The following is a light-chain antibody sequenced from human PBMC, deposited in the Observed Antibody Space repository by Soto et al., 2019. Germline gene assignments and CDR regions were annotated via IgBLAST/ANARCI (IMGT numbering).Light chain of an antibody. CDR1: QSISSW. J-gene: IGKJ1*01. CDR3: QQYNDNWT. CDR2: KAS. V-gene: IGKV1-5*03. Sequence: DIQMTQSPSTLSASVGDRVTITCRASQSISSWLAWYQQKPGKAPRLLIYKASNLESGAPSRFSGSGSGTEFTLTISSLQPDDSATYYCQQYNDNWTFGQGTKVEIK.